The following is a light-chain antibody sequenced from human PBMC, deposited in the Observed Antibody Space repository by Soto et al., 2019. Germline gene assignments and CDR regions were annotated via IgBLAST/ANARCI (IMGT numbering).Light chain of an antibody. V-gene: IGLV1-47*01. CDR3: AAWDDSLSGWV. CDR1: SSNIGSNY. Sequence: QTVVTQPPSASGTPGQRVTISCSGSSSNIGSNYVYWYQQLPGTAPKLLIYRNTQRPSGVPDRFSGSKSGTSAYLAISGLRSEDEADYYCAAWDDSLSGWVFGGGTKVTVL. J-gene: IGLJ3*02. CDR2: RNT.